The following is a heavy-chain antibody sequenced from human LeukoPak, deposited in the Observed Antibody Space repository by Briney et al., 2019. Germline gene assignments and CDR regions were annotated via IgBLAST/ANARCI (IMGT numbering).Heavy chain of an antibody. V-gene: IGHV4-59*08. CDR3: ARRHHNWDY. J-gene: IGHJ4*02. D-gene: IGHD5-24*01. CDR2: IYYSGNS. CDR1: RVSISSYY. Sequence: SETLSLTCAVSRVSISSYYWSWIRQPPGKGLEWIGYIYYSGNSNYSPSLKSRVTMSVDTSKNQFSLKLTSVTAADTAVYYCARRHHNWDYWGQGALVTVSS.